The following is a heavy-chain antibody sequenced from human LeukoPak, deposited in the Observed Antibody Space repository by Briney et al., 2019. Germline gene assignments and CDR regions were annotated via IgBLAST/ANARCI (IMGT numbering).Heavy chain of an antibody. CDR1: GGSISSSSHY. V-gene: IGHV4-39*01. CDR3: ARHKGSGSYSYYYYYMDV. CDR2: IYYSGST. D-gene: IGHD3-10*01. Sequence: SETLSLTCTVSGGSISSSSHYWGWIRQPPGKGLEWIGSIYYSGSTYYNPSLKSRVTISVDTSKNQFSLKLSSVTAADTAVYYCARHKGSGSYSYYYYYMDVWGKGTTVTVSS. J-gene: IGHJ6*03.